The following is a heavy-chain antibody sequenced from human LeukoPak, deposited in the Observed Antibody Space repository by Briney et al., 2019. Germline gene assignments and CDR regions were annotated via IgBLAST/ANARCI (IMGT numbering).Heavy chain of an antibody. J-gene: IGHJ4*02. CDR3: AKDIEWLRLGHGVDY. CDR1: GFTFDDYT. D-gene: IGHD5-12*01. CDR2: ISWDGGST. V-gene: IGHV3-43*01. Sequence: GGSLRLSCAASGFTFDDYTMHWLRQAPAKGLEWVSLISWDGGSTYYADSVKGRFTISRDNSKNSLYLQMNSLRTEDTALYYCAKDIEWLRLGHGVDYWGQGTLVTVSS.